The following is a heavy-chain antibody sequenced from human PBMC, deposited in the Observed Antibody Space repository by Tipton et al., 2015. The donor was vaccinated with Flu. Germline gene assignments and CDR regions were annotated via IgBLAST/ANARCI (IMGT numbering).Heavy chain of an antibody. Sequence: LRLSCAASGFTFSSYAMSWVRQPPGKGLEWIGSIYYSGSTYYNPSLKSRVTISVDTSKNQFSLKLSSVTAADTAVYYCARVAPVGIFGVVPPYWYFDLWGRGTLVTVSS. D-gene: IGHD3-3*01. CDR2: IYYSGST. J-gene: IGHJ2*01. V-gene: IGHV4-38-2*01. CDR3: ARVAPVGIFGVVPPYWYFDL. CDR1: GFTFSSYA.